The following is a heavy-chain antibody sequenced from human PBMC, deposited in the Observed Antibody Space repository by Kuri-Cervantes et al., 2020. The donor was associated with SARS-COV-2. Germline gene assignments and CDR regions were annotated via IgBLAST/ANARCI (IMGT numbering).Heavy chain of an antibody. J-gene: IGHJ4*02. CDR3: ARSWVSVAARYGGFDN. V-gene: IGHV4-61*01. CDR1: GYSISSSYY. CDR2: IYYSGST. Sequence: SETLSLTCTVSGYSISSSYYWSWIRQPPGKGLEWIGYIYYSGSTNYNPSLKSRVTISVDTSKNQFSLKLSSVTAADTAIYYCARSWVSVAARYGGFDNWGQGTLVTVSS. D-gene: IGHD6-19*01.